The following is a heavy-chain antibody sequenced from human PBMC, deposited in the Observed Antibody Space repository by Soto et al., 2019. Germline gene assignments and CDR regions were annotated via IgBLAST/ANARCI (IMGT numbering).Heavy chain of an antibody. CDR3: AKPPGPLYCSGGSCYSDYFDY. Sequence: GGSLRLSCAASGFTFSSYWMHWVRQAPGKGLVWVSRINSDGSSTSYADSVKGRFTISRDNSKNTLYLQMNSLRAEDTAVYYCAKPPGPLYCSGGSCYSDYFDYWGQGTLVTVSS. D-gene: IGHD2-15*01. CDR1: GFTFSSYW. CDR2: INSDGSST. V-gene: IGHV3-74*01. J-gene: IGHJ4*02.